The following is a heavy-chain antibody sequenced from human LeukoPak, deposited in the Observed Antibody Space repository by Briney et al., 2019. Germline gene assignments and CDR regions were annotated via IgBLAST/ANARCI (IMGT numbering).Heavy chain of an antibody. CDR3: AKDNGDSTFDY. CDR2: ISGSGGST. Sequence: GGSLRLSCAASGFTFSSYAMSWVRQAPGKGLEWVSGISGSGGSTYYADSVKGRFTISRDNSRNTLYLQMNSLRAEDTAVYYCAKDNGDSTFDYWGQGTLVTVSS. D-gene: IGHD4-17*01. CDR1: GFTFSSYA. J-gene: IGHJ4*02. V-gene: IGHV3-23*01.